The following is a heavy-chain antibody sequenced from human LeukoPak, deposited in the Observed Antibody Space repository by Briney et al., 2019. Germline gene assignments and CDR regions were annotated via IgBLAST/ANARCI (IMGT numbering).Heavy chain of an antibody. Sequence: SVKVSCKTSGYTFTNYGITWVRQAPGQGLEWMGGLIPNFGTARGAQKFQGRVTITADESTSTAYMELGSLRSEDTAVYYCARVRVSGVDFGDYDEVYWGQGTLVTVSS. J-gene: IGHJ4*02. CDR2: LIPNFGTA. D-gene: IGHD4-17*01. CDR1: GYTFTNYG. V-gene: IGHV1-69*13. CDR3: ARVRVSGVDFGDYDEVY.